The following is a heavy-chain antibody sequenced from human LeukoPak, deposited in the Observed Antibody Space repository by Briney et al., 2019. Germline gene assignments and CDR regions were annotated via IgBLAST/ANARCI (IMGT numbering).Heavy chain of an antibody. D-gene: IGHD3-10*01. CDR1: GFTFSTYN. J-gene: IGHJ4*02. CDR2: ITSSSSYI. Sequence: GGSLRLSCAASGFTFSTYNMNWVRQAPGKGLEWVSSITSSSSYIYYADSVKGRFTISRDNAKNSLYLQMNSLRAEDTAVYYCARVTYGSGTYGAFDYWGQGTLVTVSS. CDR3: ARVTYGSGTYGAFDY. V-gene: IGHV3-21*04.